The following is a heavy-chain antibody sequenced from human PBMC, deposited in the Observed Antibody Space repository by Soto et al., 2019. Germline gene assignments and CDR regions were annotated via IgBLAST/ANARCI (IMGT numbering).Heavy chain of an antibody. J-gene: IGHJ4*02. D-gene: IGHD3-22*01. CDR1: GFTFSSYS. V-gene: IGHV3-48*02. Sequence: GGSLRLSCAASGFTFSSYSMNWVRQAPGKGLEWVSYISSSSTIYYADSVKGRFTISRDNAKNSLYLQMNSLRDEDTAVYYCARGLYYYDSSGYWGYWGQGTLVTVSS. CDR2: ISSSSTI. CDR3: ARGLYYYDSSGYWGY.